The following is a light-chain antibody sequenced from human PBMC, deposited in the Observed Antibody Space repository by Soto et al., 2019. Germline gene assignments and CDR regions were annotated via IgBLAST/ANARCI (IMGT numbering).Light chain of an antibody. CDR1: RTVLDY. Sequence: DIQMTQSPSSLSASVGDRVTITCRASRTVLDYLNWYQQKPGRAPQLLIFGATILQSGVPSRFSGSGSGTDFTLTISSLQPEDFATYYCQQSYSTPTPPTFGQGTKLEIK. CDR3: QQSYSTPTPPT. J-gene: IGKJ2*01. CDR2: GAT. V-gene: IGKV1-39*01.